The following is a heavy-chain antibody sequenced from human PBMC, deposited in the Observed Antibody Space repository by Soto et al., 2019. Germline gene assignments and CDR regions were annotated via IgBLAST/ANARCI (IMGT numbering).Heavy chain of an antibody. CDR2: IYHSGST. J-gene: IGHJ5*02. Sequence: PSETLSLTCTVSGGSITSDDYHWSWLRQRPGKGLEWIGYIYHSGSTYYNPSLKSRVTISVDTSKNQFSLKLSSVTAADTAVYYCARDNYGGNSVGWFDPWGQGTLVTVSS. CDR1: GGSITSDDYH. D-gene: IGHD4-17*01. CDR3: ARDNYGGNSVGWFDP. V-gene: IGHV4-30-4*01.